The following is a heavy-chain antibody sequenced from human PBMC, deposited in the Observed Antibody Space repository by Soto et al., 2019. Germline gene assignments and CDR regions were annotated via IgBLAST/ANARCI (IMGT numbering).Heavy chain of an antibody. Sequence: PPETLALTCTVSGGSISIYYWSWIRQPPGKGLEWIGYIYYSGSTNYNPSLKSRVTISVDKSKNQFSLKLSSVTAADTAVYYCARVLGNDAFDIWGQGTMVTVS. V-gene: IGHV4-59*12. D-gene: IGHD3-3*02. CDR1: GGSISIYY. CDR2: IYYSGST. CDR3: ARVLGNDAFDI. J-gene: IGHJ3*02.